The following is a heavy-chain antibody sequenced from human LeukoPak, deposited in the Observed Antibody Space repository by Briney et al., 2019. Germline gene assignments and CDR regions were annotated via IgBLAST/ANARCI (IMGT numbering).Heavy chain of an antibody. V-gene: IGHV4-34*01. CDR3: AIHPDLDSPRRKHYFDY. J-gene: IGHJ4*02. D-gene: IGHD3/OR15-3a*01. CDR1: SESFTGYY. CDR2: INHSGST. Sequence: PSETLSLTCAVYSESFTGYYWSWIRQPPGKGLEWIGEINHSGSTNYNPSLKSRVTISVDTSKNQFSLKLSSVTAADTAVYYCAIHPDLDSPRRKHYFDYWGQGTLVTVSS.